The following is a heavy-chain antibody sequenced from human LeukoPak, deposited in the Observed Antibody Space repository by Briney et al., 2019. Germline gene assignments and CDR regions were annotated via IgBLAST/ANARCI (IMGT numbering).Heavy chain of an antibody. CDR2: IYTSGST. J-gene: IGHJ4*02. D-gene: IGHD1-14*01. V-gene: IGHV4-61*02. CDR3: ARDRDDNLFDY. CDR1: GGSISSSSYY. Sequence: PSETLSLTCTVSGGSISSSSYYWSWIRQPAEKGLEWIGRIYTSGSTNYNPSLKSRVTISVNTSKNQSSLKLSSVTAADTAVYYCARDRDDNLFDYWGQGTLVTVSS.